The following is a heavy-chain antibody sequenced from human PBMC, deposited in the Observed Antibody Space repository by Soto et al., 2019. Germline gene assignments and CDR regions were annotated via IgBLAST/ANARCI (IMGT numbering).Heavy chain of an antibody. CDR1: GYIFTNYD. CDR3: ARGIQYGVYSRWFYP. J-gene: IGHJ5*02. Sequence: QVQLVQSGAEVKTPGASVKVSCKASGYIFTNYDINWVRQATVQGLEYLGWINPNSGNTGYVQKFQGRVTMTRNTSIHKAYMERNSLRSEDTSVYYCARGIQYGVYSRWFYPWGQGTLVTVSS. V-gene: IGHV1-8*01. D-gene: IGHD4-17*01. CDR2: INPNSGNT.